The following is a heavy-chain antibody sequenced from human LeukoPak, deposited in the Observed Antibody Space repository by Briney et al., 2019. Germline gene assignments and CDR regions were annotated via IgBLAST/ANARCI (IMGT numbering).Heavy chain of an antibody. CDR1: GFSVTNNY. Sequence: QPGGSLRLSCAVSGFSVTNNYMSWVRQAPGKGLVWVSRISSDGSSIYYADSVKGRFTISRDNAKNTLYLQMNSLRAEDTAVYYCVRGGNWVNNWFDPWGQGTLVTVSS. V-gene: IGHV3-74*01. CDR2: ISSDGSSI. CDR3: VRGGNWVNNWFDP. J-gene: IGHJ5*02. D-gene: IGHD7-27*01.